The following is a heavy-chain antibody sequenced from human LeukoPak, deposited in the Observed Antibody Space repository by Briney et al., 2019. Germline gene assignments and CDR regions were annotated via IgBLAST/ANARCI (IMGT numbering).Heavy chain of an antibody. CDR3: ARGNAMDV. CDR2: IKEDESEK. J-gene: IGHJ6*02. V-gene: IGHV3-7*01. CDR1: GFTFTRYW. Sequence: GGSLRLSCAASGFTFTRYWMTWVRQAPGKALEWVANIKEDESEKYSVDSVRGRFTISRDNAKNSLYLQMNSLRAEDTAVYYCARGNAMDVWGQGTTVTVSS.